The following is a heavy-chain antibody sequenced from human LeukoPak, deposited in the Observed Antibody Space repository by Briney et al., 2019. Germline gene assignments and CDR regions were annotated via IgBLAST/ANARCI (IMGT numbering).Heavy chain of an antibody. J-gene: IGHJ4*02. V-gene: IGHV4-59*08. D-gene: IGHD5-18*01. CDR3: ARQGYSYGRFDY. CDR2: IYYSGST. CDR1: GGSFSGYY. Sequence: SETLSLTCAVYGGSFSGYYWSWIRQPPGKGLEWIGYIYYSGSTNYNPSLKSRVTISVDTSKNQFSLKLSSVTAADTAVYYCARQGYSYGRFDYWGQGTLVTVSS.